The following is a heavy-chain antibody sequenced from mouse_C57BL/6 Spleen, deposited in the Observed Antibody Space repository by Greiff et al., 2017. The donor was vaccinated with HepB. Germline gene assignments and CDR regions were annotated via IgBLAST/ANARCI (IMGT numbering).Heavy chain of an antibody. Sequence: QVQLQQPGAELVRPGTSVKLSCKASGYTFTSYWMHWVKQRPGQGLEWIGVIDPSDSYTNYNQKFKGKATLTVDTSSSTAYMQLSSLTSEDSAVYYCASWNYDYDGDYFDYWGKGTTLTVSS. J-gene: IGHJ2*01. D-gene: IGHD2-4*01. V-gene: IGHV1-59*01. CDR1: GYTFTSYW. CDR2: IDPSDSYT. CDR3: ASWNYDYDGDYFDY.